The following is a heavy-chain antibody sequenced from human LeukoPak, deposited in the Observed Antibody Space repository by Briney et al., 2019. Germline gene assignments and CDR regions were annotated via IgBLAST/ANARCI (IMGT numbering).Heavy chain of an antibody. V-gene: IGHV5-51*01. D-gene: IGHD3-10*01. CDR3: ARHIGSGSYHNIIYYYYYMDV. J-gene: IGHJ6*03. CDR2: IYPGDSDT. Sequence: GESLKISCKGSGYGFTSYWIGWVRQMPGKGLEWMGIIYPGDSDTRYSPSFQGQVTISADKSISTAYLQWSSLKASDTAMYYCARHIGSGSYHNIIYYYYYMDVWGKGTTVTVSS. CDR1: GYGFTSYW.